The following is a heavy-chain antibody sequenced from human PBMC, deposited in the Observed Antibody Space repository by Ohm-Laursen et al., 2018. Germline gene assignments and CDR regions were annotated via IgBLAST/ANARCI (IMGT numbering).Heavy chain of an antibody. J-gene: IGHJ6*02. Sequence: TLSLTCTVSGAPISTHYWSWIRQPPGKGLEWIGYIYYSGSTNYNPSLKSRVTISVDTSKNQFSLKLSSVTAADTAVYYCARGGRGYSYGYVAYYGMDVWGQGTTVTVSS. CDR3: ARGGRGYSYGYVAYYGMDV. V-gene: IGHV4-59*11. D-gene: IGHD5-18*01. CDR1: GAPISTHY. CDR2: IYYSGST.